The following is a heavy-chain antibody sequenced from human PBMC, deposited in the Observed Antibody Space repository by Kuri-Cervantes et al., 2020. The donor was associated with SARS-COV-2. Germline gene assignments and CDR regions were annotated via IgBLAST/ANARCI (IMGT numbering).Heavy chain of an antibody. Sequence: SVKVSCKASGGTFSSYAISWVRQAPGQGLEWMGGIIPIFGTANYAQKFQGRVTITADEATSTAYMELSRLRSEDTAVYYCARAHISGVVHDYYYSGLDVCGLGITVTVSS. D-gene: IGHD3-3*01. J-gene: IGHJ6*02. CDR2: IIPIFGTA. V-gene: IGHV1-69*13. CDR1: GGTFSSYA. CDR3: ARAHISGVVHDYYYSGLDV.